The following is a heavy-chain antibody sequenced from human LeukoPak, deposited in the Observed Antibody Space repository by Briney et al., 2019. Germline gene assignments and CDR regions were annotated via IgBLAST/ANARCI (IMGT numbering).Heavy chain of an antibody. CDR2: ISYDGSNK. CDR1: GFTFSSYG. D-gene: IGHD1/OR15-1a*01. J-gene: IGHJ6*02. Sequence: QPGGSLRLSCAASGFTFSSYGMHWVRQAPGKGLEWVAVISYDGSNKYYADSVKGRFTISRDNSKNTLYLQMNSLRAEDTAVYYCAKELEQYYYGMDVWGQGTTVTVSS. V-gene: IGHV3-30*18. CDR3: AKELEQYYYGMDV.